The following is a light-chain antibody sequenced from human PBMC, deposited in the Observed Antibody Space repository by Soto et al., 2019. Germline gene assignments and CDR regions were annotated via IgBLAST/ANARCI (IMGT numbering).Light chain of an antibody. J-gene: IGKJ1*01. Sequence: EIVMTQSPATLSVSPGERATLSCRASQSVRNNYLAWYQQKPGQAPRLLIYGASTRATGIPARFSGSGSGTEFTLTISRLEPEDFAVYYCQQYGGSPQTFGQGTKVDIK. CDR2: GAS. CDR3: QQYGGSPQT. V-gene: IGKV3-20*01. CDR1: QSVRNNY.